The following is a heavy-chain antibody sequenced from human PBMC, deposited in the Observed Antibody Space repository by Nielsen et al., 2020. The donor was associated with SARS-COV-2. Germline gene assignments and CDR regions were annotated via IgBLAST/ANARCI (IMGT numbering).Heavy chain of an antibody. D-gene: IGHD6-13*01. V-gene: IGHV3-43D*04. J-gene: IGHJ4*02. CDR1: GFTFSGYA. CDR2: ISYNGGIT. Sequence: GESLKISCAASGFTFSGYAMQWVRQAPGKGLEYVSVISYNGGITKYVDSVKGRFTISRDNRQNSLYLQMNSLRAEDTALYYCAKGYSSSWSTFDYWGRGTLVTVSS. CDR3: AKGYSSSWSTFDY.